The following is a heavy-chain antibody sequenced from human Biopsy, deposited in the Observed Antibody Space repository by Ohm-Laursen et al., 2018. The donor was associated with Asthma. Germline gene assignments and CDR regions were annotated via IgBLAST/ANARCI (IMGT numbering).Heavy chain of an antibody. CDR3: ARVWQLATLDY. D-gene: IGHD6-13*01. Sequence: SLRLSCAASGFTFSSYSMNWVRQAPGKGLEGVSSISSSSSYMYYADSVKGRFTISRDNAKNSLYLQMNSLRAEDTAVYYCARVWQLATLDYWGQGTLVTVSS. J-gene: IGHJ4*02. V-gene: IGHV3-21*01. CDR2: ISSSSSYM. CDR1: GFTFSSYS.